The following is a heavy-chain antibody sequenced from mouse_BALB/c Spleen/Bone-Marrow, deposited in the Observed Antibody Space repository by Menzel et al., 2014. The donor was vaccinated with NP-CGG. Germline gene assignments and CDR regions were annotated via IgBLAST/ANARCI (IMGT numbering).Heavy chain of an antibody. D-gene: IGHD3-3*01. J-gene: IGHJ2*01. V-gene: IGHV10-1*02. CDR1: GFTFNTYA. Sequence: DVQLVESGGGLVQPKGSLELSCAASGFTFNTYAMNWVRQAPGKGLEWVARIRSKSNNYATYYADSVKDRFTISRDDSQSMLYLQMNNLKTEDTAMYYCVRGDGDYWGQGTTLTVSS. CDR3: VRGDGDY. CDR2: IRSKSNNYAT.